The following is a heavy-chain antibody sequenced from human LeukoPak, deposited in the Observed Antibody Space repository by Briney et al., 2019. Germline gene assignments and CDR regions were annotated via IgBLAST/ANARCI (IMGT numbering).Heavy chain of an antibody. CDR1: GFTFSGSA. CDR3: TTLPYPDY. CDR2: IRSTANGYAT. Sequence: GGSLRLSCAASGFTFSGSALHWVRQASGKGLEWVGRIRSTANGYATAYAASVKGRFTISRDDSKNTAYLQMDSLKTEDTAVYYCTTLPYPDYWGQGTLVTVSS. J-gene: IGHJ4*02. V-gene: IGHV3-73*01.